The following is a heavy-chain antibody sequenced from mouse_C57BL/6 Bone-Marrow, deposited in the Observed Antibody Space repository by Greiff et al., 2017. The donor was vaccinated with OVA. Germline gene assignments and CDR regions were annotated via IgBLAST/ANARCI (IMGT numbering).Heavy chain of an antibody. CDR1: GFSLTSYG. J-gene: IGHJ4*01. CDR3: AKSDGYYDAMDY. D-gene: IGHD2-3*01. CDR2: IWRGGST. V-gene: IGHV2-5*01. Sequence: VKLVESGPGLVQPSQSLSITCTVSGFSLTSYGVHWVRQSPGKGLEWLGVIWRGGSTDYNAAFMSRLSITKDNSKSQVFFKMNSLQADDTAIYYCAKSDGYYDAMDYWGQGTSVTVSS.